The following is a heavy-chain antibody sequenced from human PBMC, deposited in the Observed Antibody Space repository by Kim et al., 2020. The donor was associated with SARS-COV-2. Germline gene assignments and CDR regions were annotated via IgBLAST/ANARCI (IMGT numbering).Heavy chain of an antibody. D-gene: IGHD6-25*01. CDR2: VYISGST. CDR3: ARVRAGSFDF. V-gene: IGHV4-61*02. CDR1: GGSISSTSHF. Sequence: SETLSLTCTXSGGSISSTSHFWSWIRQPAGKGLEWIGRVYISGSTKYNPSLKSRVAISIDTSKNQFSLNLNSVTAADTAIYYCARVRAGSFDFWGQGTLVTVSS. J-gene: IGHJ4*02.